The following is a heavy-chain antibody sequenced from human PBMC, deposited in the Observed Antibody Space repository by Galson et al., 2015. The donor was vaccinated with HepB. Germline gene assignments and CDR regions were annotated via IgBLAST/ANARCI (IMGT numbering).Heavy chain of an antibody. CDR1: GFTFSNAW. J-gene: IGHJ4*02. Sequence: SLRLSCAASGFTFSNAWMSWVRQAPGKGLEWVGRIKSKTDGGTTDYAAPVKGRFTISRDDSKNTLYLQMNSLKTEDTAVYYCTTDRLLAGLGLLDDYWGQGTLVTVSS. CDR3: TTDRLLAGLGLLDDY. D-gene: IGHD2-21*02. CDR2: IKSKTDGGTT. V-gene: IGHV3-15*01.